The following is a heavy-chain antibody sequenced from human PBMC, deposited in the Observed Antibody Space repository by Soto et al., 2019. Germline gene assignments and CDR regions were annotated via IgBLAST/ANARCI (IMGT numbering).Heavy chain of an antibody. CDR1: GGSINRSNYS. V-gene: IGHV4-39*01. J-gene: IGHJ5*02. Sequence: SETLSLTCTVSGGSINRSNYSWGWIRQSPGKGLEWIGSIFYSGITHYSPSLKSRVTISVDTSRNQFSLNLSSVTAADTAVYYCARRPIVVVSRRPVYWFDPWGQGTLVTVSS. D-gene: IGHD2-15*01. CDR3: ARRPIVVVSRRPVYWFDP. CDR2: IFYSGIT.